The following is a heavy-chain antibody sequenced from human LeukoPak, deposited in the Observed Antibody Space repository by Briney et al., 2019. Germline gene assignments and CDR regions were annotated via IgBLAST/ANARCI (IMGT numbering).Heavy chain of an antibody. CDR1: GGSISSYY. CDR3: AVTYYYDSSGFYDSAFDI. V-gene: IGHV4-4*07. J-gene: IGHJ3*02. Sequence: SETLSLTCTVSGGSISSYYWSWIRQPAGKGLEWIGSIYTSGSTNYNPSLKSRVTMSVDTSKNQFSLKLSSVTAADTAVYYCAVTYYYDSSGFYDSAFDIWGQGTMVTVSS. D-gene: IGHD3-22*01. CDR2: IYTSGST.